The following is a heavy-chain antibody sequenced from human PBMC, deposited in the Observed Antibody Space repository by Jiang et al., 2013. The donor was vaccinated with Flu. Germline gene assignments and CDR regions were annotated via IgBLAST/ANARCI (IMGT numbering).Heavy chain of an antibody. J-gene: IGHJ4*02. CDR1: GYIFTRYW. Sequence: GAEVKKPGESLRISCNGSGYIFTRYWVSWVRQMPGKGLEWMGRIDPSDSYTNYNPSFRGHVTISADKSTNTAYLQWSSLKASDTAMYYCARHGSSGYRGEIDYWGQGTLVTVS. D-gene: IGHD6-25*01. V-gene: IGHV5-10-1*01. CDR2: IDPSDSYT. CDR3: ARHGSSGYRGEIDY.